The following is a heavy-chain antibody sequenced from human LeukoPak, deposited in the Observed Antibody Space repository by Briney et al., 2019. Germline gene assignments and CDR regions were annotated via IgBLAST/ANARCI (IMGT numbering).Heavy chain of an antibody. D-gene: IGHD3-22*01. CDR3: AKALYDSSANGFDY. Sequence: GSLRLSCAASGFTFSSYGMHWVRQAPGKGLEWVAVISYDGSNKYYADSVKGRFTISRDNSKNTLYLQMNSLRAEDTAVYYCAKALYDSSANGFDYWGQGTLVTVSS. V-gene: IGHV3-30*18. J-gene: IGHJ4*02. CDR2: ISYDGSNK. CDR1: GFTFSSYG.